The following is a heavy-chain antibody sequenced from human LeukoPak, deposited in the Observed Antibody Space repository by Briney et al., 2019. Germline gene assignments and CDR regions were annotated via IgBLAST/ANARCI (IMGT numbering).Heavy chain of an antibody. D-gene: IGHD6-6*01. V-gene: IGHV3-7*03. CDR2: INSDGSEG. CDR3: ARSSYSSSSSV. Sequence: GGSLRLSCAASGFTFSSYAMHWVRQAPGKGREWVASINSDGSEGYYADVVKDRFTISRDNAKNSLYLQINSLRAEDTAVYYCARSSYSSSSSVWGQGTMVTVSS. J-gene: IGHJ3*01. CDR1: GFTFSSYA.